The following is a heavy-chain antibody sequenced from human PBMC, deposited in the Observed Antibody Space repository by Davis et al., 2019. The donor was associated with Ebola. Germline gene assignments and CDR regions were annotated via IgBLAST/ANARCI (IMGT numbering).Heavy chain of an antibody. CDR1: GYTYKGSY. Sequence: ASVQVSCKASGYTYKGSYMHRVRHAPGHRLEWMGWINPNSDGTNYAQKFQGRVTMTRDTSISTAYMELSRLRSDDTAVYYCARDGNSRAYYYNGIDVWGQGTTVTVSS. V-gene: IGHV1-2*02. J-gene: IGHJ6*02. CDR3: ARDGNSRAYYYNGIDV. CDR2: INPNSDGT. D-gene: IGHD4-23*01.